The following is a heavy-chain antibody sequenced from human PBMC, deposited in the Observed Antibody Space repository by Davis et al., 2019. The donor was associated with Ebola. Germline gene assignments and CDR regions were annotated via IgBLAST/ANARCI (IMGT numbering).Heavy chain of an antibody. CDR2: ISGSGDST. Sequence: GESLKISCAASGFTFKNYDMSWVRQAPGKGLEWVSAISGSGDSTNYADSVKGRFTISRDSSKNTLYLHMNSLKVDDTAVYYCARYSVSGSPYDYWGQGTLVTVSS. J-gene: IGHJ4*02. CDR3: ARYSVSGSPYDY. D-gene: IGHD3-10*01. V-gene: IGHV3-23*01. CDR1: GFTFKNYD.